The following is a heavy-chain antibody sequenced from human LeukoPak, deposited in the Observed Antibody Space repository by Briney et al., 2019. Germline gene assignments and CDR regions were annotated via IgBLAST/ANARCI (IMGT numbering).Heavy chain of an antibody. J-gene: IGHJ5*02. D-gene: IGHD1-1*01. V-gene: IGHV1-18*01. CDR1: DYTFNSYG. Sequence: ALVKVSCKGSDYTFNSYGISWVRQAPGQGLEWMGWISAYNGNTNFAQKFQGRITMTTDTSTTTTYMELRSLRSDDTAVYYCARVLFDIILTTEGWFDPWGQGTLVTVSS. CDR3: ARVLFDIILTTEGWFDP. CDR2: ISAYNGNT.